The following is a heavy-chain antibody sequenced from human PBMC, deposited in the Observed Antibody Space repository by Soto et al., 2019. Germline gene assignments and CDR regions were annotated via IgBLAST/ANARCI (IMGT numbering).Heavy chain of an antibody. V-gene: IGHV4-31*03. CDR1: GGYISSGDYY. J-gene: IGHJ5*02. Sequence: SETLSLTCPLSGGYISSGDYYWSWIRHPPGKGLEWIGNIYYSGRTNYNPSLKSRLNISLDTSNNHFFLKLTSVTAADTAVYYCARMGLHLGKLFDPWAQGPLVTVSS. CDR2: IYYSGRT. D-gene: IGHD3-16*01. CDR3: ARMGLHLGKLFDP.